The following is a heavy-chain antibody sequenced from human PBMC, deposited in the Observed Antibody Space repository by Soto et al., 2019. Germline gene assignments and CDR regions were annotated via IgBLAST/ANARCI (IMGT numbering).Heavy chain of an antibody. Sequence: GSLRLSCAASGFTFSSYSMNWVRQAPGKGLEWVSYISSSSSTIYYADSVKGRFTISRDNAKNSLYLQMNSLRDEDTAVYYCARADRGFGELYRRAFDIWGQGTMVTVSS. V-gene: IGHV3-48*02. CDR2: ISSSSSTI. CDR1: GFTFSSYS. CDR3: ARADRGFGELYRRAFDI. D-gene: IGHD3-10*01. J-gene: IGHJ3*02.